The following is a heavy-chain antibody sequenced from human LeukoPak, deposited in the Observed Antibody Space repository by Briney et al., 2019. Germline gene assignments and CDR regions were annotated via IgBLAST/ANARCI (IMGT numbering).Heavy chain of an antibody. V-gene: IGHV4-34*01. CDR1: GGSFSGYY. D-gene: IGHD3-22*01. J-gene: IGHJ4*02. CDR3: ARWGSGFKAYFDY. Sequence: PSETLSLTCAVYGGSFSGYYWSWIRQPPGKWLEWIGEINHSGSTNYNPSLKSRVTISVDTSKNQFSLKLSSVTAADTAVYYCARWGSGFKAYFDYWGQGTLVTVSS. CDR2: INHSGST.